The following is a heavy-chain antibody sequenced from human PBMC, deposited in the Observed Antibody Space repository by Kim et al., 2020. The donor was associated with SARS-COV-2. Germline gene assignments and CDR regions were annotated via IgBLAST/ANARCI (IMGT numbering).Heavy chain of an antibody. V-gene: IGHV3-23*01. J-gene: IGHJ6*02. CDR3: AKDLFRYGDYDQYYYYGMDV. Sequence: RFTISRDNSKNTLYLQMNSLRAEDTAVYYCAKDLFRYGDYDQYYYYGMDVWGQGTTVTVSS. D-gene: IGHD4-17*01.